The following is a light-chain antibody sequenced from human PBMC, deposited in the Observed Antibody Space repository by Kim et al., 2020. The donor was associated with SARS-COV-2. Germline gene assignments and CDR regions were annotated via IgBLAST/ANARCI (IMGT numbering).Light chain of an antibody. CDR2: GVS. Sequence: SPRERANPSCRTSQTVSSTSLAWFQKRPGQPPRLLIYGVSSRATDIPDRFSGSGAGTDFTLTISRLEPEDFAVYYCQQYSSSLWTFGQGTKVEIK. V-gene: IGKV3-20*01. CDR1: QTVSSTS. J-gene: IGKJ1*01. CDR3: QQYSSSLWT.